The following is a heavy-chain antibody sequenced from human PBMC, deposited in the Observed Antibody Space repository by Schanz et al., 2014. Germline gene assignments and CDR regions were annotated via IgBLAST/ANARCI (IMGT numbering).Heavy chain of an antibody. Sequence: QVQLVQSGAEVKKPGVSVKVSCKASGYTFTTYYIHWVRQGPAKGREWMGGFDPKKGEAIYAQKFQGRVTRAEDTSTGTAYMELLRLTSEDTAVYDCATGPHIVVAFDYWGQGTLVTVSS. CDR1: GYTFTTYY. CDR3: ATGPHIVVAFDY. D-gene: IGHD2-21*01. V-gene: IGHV1-24*01. J-gene: IGHJ4*02. CDR2: FDPKKGEA.